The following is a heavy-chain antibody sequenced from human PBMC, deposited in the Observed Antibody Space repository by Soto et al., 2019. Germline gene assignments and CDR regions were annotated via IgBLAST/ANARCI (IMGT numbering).Heavy chain of an antibody. V-gene: IGHV1-18*01. D-gene: IGHD2-21*02. J-gene: IGHJ6*02. CDR3: PRVRRIIRDSSDQYSYGMDG. CDR1: GYTCDSHG. Sequence: QVPLVQSGPEVKKPGASVKVSCRAPGYTCDSHGISWVRQAPGQAHEWMGWTSVYNGNTMYSQNFQGRVTITPDTSLSTAYTELRGLRPDDTAIFSCPRVRRIIRDSSDQYSYGMDGWGQGTTVTVSS. CDR2: TSVYNGNT.